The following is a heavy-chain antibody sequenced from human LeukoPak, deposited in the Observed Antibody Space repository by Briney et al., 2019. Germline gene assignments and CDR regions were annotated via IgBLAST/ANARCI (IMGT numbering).Heavy chain of an antibody. V-gene: IGHV4-34*01. Sequence: SETLSLTCAVYGGSFSGYYWSWIRQPPGKGLEWIGEINHSGSTNYNPSLKSRATISVDTSKNQFSLKLSSVTAADTAVYYCAAQDVNWFDPWGQGTLVTVSS. D-gene: IGHD2-15*01. J-gene: IGHJ5*02. CDR3: AAQDVNWFDP. CDR2: INHSGST. CDR1: GGSFSGYY.